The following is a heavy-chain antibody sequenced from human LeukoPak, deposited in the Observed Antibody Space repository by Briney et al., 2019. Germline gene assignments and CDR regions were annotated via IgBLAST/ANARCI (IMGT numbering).Heavy chain of an antibody. J-gene: IGHJ5*02. D-gene: IGHD3-3*01. V-gene: IGHV3-30*02. CDR2: IRYDGSNK. CDR1: GFTFSSYS. CDR3: AKDWGITIGP. Sequence: GGSLRLSCAASGFTFSSYSMNWVRQAPGKGLEWVAFIRYDGSNKYYADSVKGRFTISRDNSKNTLYLQMNSLRAEDTAVYYCAKDWGITIGPWGQGTLVTVSS.